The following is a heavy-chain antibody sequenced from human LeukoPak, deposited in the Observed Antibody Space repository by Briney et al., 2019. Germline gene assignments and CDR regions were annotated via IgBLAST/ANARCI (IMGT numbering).Heavy chain of an antibody. J-gene: IGHJ4*02. CDR1: GGSISSSSYY. V-gene: IGHV4-39*01. Sequence: SETLSLTCTVSGGSISSSSYYWGWIRQPPGKGLEWIGSIYYSGSTYYNPSLKSRVTISVDTSKNQFSLKLSSVTAADTAVYYCAREENPEQLAGELFDYWGQGTLVTVSS. CDR3: AREENPEQLAGELFDY. D-gene: IGHD6-6*01. CDR2: IYYSGST.